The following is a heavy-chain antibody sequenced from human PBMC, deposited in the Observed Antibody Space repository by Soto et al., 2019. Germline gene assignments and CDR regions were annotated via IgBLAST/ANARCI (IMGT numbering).Heavy chain of an antibody. V-gene: IGHV4-31*03. CDR1: GGSISSGGYY. Sequence: SETLSLTCTVSGGSISSGGYYWSWIRQHPGKGLEWIGYIYYSGSTYYNPSLKSRVTISVDTSKNQFSLKLSSVTAADTAVYYCARSSTRANYFAYWGQGTLVTVSS. CDR3: ARSSTRANYFAY. J-gene: IGHJ4*02. CDR2: IYYSGST. D-gene: IGHD2-2*01.